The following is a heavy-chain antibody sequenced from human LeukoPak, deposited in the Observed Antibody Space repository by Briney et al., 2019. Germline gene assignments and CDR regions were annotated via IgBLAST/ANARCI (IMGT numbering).Heavy chain of an antibody. CDR3: ARDLAWGAY. D-gene: IGHD4/OR15-4a*01. J-gene: IGHJ4*02. Sequence: GGSLRLSCVASGFTFSIYTMSWVRQAPGKGLEWVSSITSSSSSIYSADSVKGRLTISRDNAKNSLYLGMNSLRDEDTAVYYCARDLAWGAYWGQGTLVTVSS. V-gene: IGHV3-21*01. CDR2: ITSSSSSI. CDR1: GFTFSIYT.